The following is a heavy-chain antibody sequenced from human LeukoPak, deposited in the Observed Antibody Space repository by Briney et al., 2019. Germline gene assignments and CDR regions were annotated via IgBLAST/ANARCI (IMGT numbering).Heavy chain of an antibody. J-gene: IGHJ4*02. Sequence: GGSLRLSCAASGLTFSSYWMSWVRQAPGKGLEWVANIKQDGSEKYYVDSVKGRFTISRDNAKNSLYLQMNSLRAEDTAVYYCARGDYADWSFDYWGQGTLVTVSS. V-gene: IGHV3-7*03. CDR1: GLTFSSYW. D-gene: IGHD4-17*01. CDR2: IKQDGSEK. CDR3: ARGDYADWSFDY.